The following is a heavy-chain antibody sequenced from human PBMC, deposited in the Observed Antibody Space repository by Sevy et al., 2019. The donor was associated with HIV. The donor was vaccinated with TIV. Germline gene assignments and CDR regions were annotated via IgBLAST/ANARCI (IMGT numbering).Heavy chain of an antibody. V-gene: IGHV3-30*18. CDR1: GLTFSTYG. CDR2: ISYDGSHK. CDR3: AKDRNDYGDPYFDY. D-gene: IGHD4-17*01. J-gene: IGHJ4*02. Sequence: GGSLRLSCAASGLTFSTYGMHWVRQAPGKGLEWVAVISYDGSHKYYADSVKGRFTISRDNSKNTLYLQMNSLRAVDTAVYYCAKDRNDYGDPYFDYWGQGTLVTVSS.